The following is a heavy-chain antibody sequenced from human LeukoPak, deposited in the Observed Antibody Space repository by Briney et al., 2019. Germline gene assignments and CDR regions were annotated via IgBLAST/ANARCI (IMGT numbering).Heavy chain of an antibody. J-gene: IGHJ4*02. CDR2: INQDGGAK. D-gene: IGHD6-13*01. Sequence: GGSLRLSCVASGFTFSSYWMTWVRQQPGKGLEWVANINQDGGAKYYLDSVKGRFTISRDNANNSLYLQMNSLRVDDTAVYYCATIDSSSPRVWGQGTLVTVSS. CDR1: GFTFSSYW. CDR3: ATIDSSSPRV. V-gene: IGHV3-7*03.